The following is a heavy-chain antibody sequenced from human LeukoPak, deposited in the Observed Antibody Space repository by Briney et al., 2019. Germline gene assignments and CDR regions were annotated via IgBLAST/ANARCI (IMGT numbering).Heavy chain of an antibody. CDR2: ISYDGSNK. Sequence: PGGSLRLSCAASGFTFSSYAMHWVRQAPGKGLEWVAVISYDGSNKYYADSVKGRFTISRGNSKNTLYLQMNSLRAEDTAVYYCARDHIVVVPAAHYYYYGMDVWGQGTTVTVSS. D-gene: IGHD2-2*01. CDR3: ARDHIVVVPAAHYYYYGMDV. V-gene: IGHV3-30-3*01. J-gene: IGHJ6*02. CDR1: GFTFSSYA.